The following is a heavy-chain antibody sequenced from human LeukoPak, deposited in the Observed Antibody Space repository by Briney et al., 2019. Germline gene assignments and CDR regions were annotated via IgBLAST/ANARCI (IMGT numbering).Heavy chain of an antibody. V-gene: IGHV3-23*01. CDR2: ISGSGGST. J-gene: IGHJ2*01. CDR3: AKDGEPTRGAPTSKGRAVASSPTAYWYFDL. Sequence: PGGSLRLSCAASGFTFSSYAMSWVRQAPGKGLEWVSAISGSGGSTYYADSVKGRFTISRDNSKNTLYLQMNSLRAEDTAVYYCAKDGEPTRGAPTSKGRAVASSPTAYWYFDLWGRGTLVTVSS. D-gene: IGHD6-19*01. CDR1: GFTFSSYA.